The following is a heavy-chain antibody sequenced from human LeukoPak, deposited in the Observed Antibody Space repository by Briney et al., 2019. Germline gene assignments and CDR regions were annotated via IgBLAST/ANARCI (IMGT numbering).Heavy chain of an antibody. CDR2: IYYSGGT. Sequence: SETLSLTCTVSGGSISSSSYYWGWIRQPPGKGLEWIGSIYYSGGTYYNPSLKSRVTISVDTSKNQFSLKLSSVTAADTAVYYCARHIPYYYYYYMDVWGKGTTVTVSS. J-gene: IGHJ6*03. CDR1: GGSISSSSYY. V-gene: IGHV4-39*01. CDR3: ARHIPYYYYYYMDV.